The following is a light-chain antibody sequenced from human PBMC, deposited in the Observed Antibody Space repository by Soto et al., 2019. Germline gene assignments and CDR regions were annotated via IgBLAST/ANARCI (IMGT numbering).Light chain of an antibody. CDR2: GAS. V-gene: IGKV3D-15*01. Sequence: EIVMTQSPATLSVSPGERATLSCRASQSVSSNLAWYQQKPGQAPRLLIYGASTRASDTPARFSGSGSVTEFTFTISRLEPEDFAVYYCQQYGSSPFTFGQGTRLEIK. CDR3: QQYGSSPFT. CDR1: QSVSSN. J-gene: IGKJ5*01.